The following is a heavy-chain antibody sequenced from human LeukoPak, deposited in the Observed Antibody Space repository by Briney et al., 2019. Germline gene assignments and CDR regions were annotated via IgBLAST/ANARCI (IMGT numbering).Heavy chain of an antibody. J-gene: IGHJ3*02. D-gene: IGHD4-17*01. CDR2: INPNSGGT. CDR3: AVTKYGAYDLYAFDI. Sequence: AASVKVSCKASGDTFTGSYMHWVRQAPGQGLEWMGWINPNSGGTNYAQKFQGRVTMTRDTSISTAYMELSRLRFDDTAVYYCAVTKYGAYDLYAFDIWGQGTMVTVSS. CDR1: GDTFTGSY. V-gene: IGHV1-2*02.